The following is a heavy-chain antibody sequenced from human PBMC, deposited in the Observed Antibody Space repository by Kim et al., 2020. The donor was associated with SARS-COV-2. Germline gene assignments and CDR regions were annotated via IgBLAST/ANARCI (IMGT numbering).Heavy chain of an antibody. D-gene: IGHD3-9*01. CDR3: ARDHDILSY. J-gene: IGHJ4*02. CDR1: GFTFSSYS. Sequence: GGSLRLSCAASGFTFSSYSMNWVRQAPGKGLEWVSYIISSSSTIYYADSVKGRFTISRDHAKNSLYLQMNSLRDKDTAVYDCARDHDILSYCVQGTTVTV. CDR2: IISSSSTI. V-gene: IGHV3-48*02.